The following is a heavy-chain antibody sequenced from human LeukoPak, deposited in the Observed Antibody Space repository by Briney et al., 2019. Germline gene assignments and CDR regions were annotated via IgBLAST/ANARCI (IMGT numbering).Heavy chain of an antibody. J-gene: IGHJ6*03. CDR2: IRYDGSNK. V-gene: IGHV3-30*02. D-gene: IGHD3-10*01. CDR1: GFTFSSYG. Sequence: GGSLRLSCAASGFTFSSYGMHWVRQAPGKGLEWVAFIRYDGSNKYYAESVKGRFTISRDNSKNTLYLHVNSLRPEDTAVYYCARSGSGSYYNLDYYYMDVWGKGTTVTISS. CDR3: ARSGSGSYYNLDYYYMDV.